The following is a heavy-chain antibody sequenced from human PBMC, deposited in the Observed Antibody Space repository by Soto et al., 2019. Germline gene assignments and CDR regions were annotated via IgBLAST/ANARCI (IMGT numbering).Heavy chain of an antibody. D-gene: IGHD5-12*01. CDR1: GYTFTSYD. Sequence: GASVKVSCKASGYTFTSYDINWVRQATGQGLEWMGWMNPNSGNTGYAQKFQGRVTMTRNTSISTAYMEPSSLRSEDTAVYYCASKIKGGYDYFDYWGQGTLVTVSS. V-gene: IGHV1-8*01. CDR3: ASKIKGGYDYFDY. J-gene: IGHJ4*02. CDR2: MNPNSGNT.